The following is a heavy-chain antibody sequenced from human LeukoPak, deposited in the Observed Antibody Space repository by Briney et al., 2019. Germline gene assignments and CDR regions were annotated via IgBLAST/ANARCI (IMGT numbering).Heavy chain of an antibody. CDR2: ISSSGSPI. CDR3: ARARAWAFDI. D-gene: IGHD3-10*01. V-gene: IGHV3-48*02. Sequence: PGGSLRLSCAASGFTFSDYNMNWVRQAPGKGLEWVAYISSSGSPIYYADSVKGRFTISRDNAKNSLYLQMNSLRDEDTAVYYCARARAWAFDIWGQGTMVSVSS. CDR1: GFTFSDYN. J-gene: IGHJ3*02.